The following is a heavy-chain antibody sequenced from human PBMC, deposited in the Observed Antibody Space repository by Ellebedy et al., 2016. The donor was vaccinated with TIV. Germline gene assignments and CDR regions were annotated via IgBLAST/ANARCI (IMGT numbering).Heavy chain of an antibody. Sequence: GGSLRLSXAASGFRFADYAMHWVRQAPGKGLEWVSSITWNSARIGYADSVKGRFTISRDKAKTSLYLQMNSLRTDDTALYYCAKDIGFGESLHYYGMDVWGQGTTVTVSS. V-gene: IGHV3-9*01. CDR2: ITWNSARI. CDR3: AKDIGFGESLHYYGMDV. D-gene: IGHD3-10*01. CDR1: GFRFADYA. J-gene: IGHJ6*02.